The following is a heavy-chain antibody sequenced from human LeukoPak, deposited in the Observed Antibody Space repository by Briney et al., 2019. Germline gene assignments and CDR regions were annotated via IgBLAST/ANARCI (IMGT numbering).Heavy chain of an antibody. D-gene: IGHD3-22*01. Sequence: PGGTLRLSCAASGFTFSSYGMSWVRQAPGKGLEWVSAISGSGGSTYYADSVKGRFTISRDNSKNTLYLQMNSLRAEDTAVYYCAKANYYYDSSGYYDAFDIWGQGTMVTVSS. J-gene: IGHJ3*02. V-gene: IGHV3-23*01. CDR3: AKANYYYDSSGYYDAFDI. CDR1: GFTFSSYG. CDR2: ISGSGGST.